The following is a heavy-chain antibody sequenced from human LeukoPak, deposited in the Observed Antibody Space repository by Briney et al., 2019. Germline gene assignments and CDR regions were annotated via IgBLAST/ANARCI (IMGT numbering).Heavy chain of an antibody. Sequence: NPSETLSLTCTVSGGSISSYYWSWIRQPAGKGLEWIGRIYTSGSTNYNPSLKSRVTMSVDTSKNQFSLKLSSVTAADTAVYYCAMLGYCSGGSCYSWDAFDIWGQGTMVTVSS. CDR3: AMLGYCSGGSCYSWDAFDI. D-gene: IGHD2-15*01. V-gene: IGHV4-4*07. CDR1: GGSISSYY. J-gene: IGHJ3*02. CDR2: IYTSGST.